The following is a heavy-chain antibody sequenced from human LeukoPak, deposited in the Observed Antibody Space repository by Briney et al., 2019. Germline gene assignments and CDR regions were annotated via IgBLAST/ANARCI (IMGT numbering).Heavy chain of an antibody. CDR3: ARVPGEMGATLAYLDY. J-gene: IGHJ4*02. CDR1: GFTYTKHA. D-gene: IGHD3-16*01. CDR2: ISSSTTYI. V-gene: IGHV3-21*01. Sequence: PGGSLRLSCAASGFTYTKHAMHWVRQAPGKGLEWVASISSSTTYIYYAGSVKGRFTISRDNAKNLVYSEMNSLRAEDTAVYYCARVPGEMGATLAYLDYWGQGTLVVVSS.